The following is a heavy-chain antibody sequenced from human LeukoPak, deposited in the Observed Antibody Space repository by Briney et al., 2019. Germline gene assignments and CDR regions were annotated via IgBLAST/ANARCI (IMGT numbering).Heavy chain of an antibody. J-gene: IGHJ3*02. CDR1: GYTFTSYG. CDR2: ISAYNGNT. CDR3: ARGYCSGGSCYYPPDDAFDI. Sequence: GASVTVSCKASGYTFTSYGISWVRQAPGQGLEWLGWISAYNGNTNYVQKLQGRVTMTTDTSTSTAYMELRSLRSDDTAVYYCARGYCSGGSCYYPPDDAFDIWGQGTMVTVSS. V-gene: IGHV1-18*01. D-gene: IGHD2-15*01.